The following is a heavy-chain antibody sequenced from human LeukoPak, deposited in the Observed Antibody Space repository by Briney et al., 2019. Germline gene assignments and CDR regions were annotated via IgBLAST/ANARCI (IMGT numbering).Heavy chain of an antibody. CDR3: AARSYSSGWYLDY. D-gene: IGHD6-19*01. CDR1: GFTFSSYE. Sequence: GGSLRLSCAASGFTFSSYEMNWVRQAPGKGLEWVSYISSSGSTIYYADSVKGRFTISRDNAKNSLYLQMNSLRAEDTAVYYCAARSYSSGWYLDYWDQGTLVTVSS. V-gene: IGHV3-48*03. CDR2: ISSSGSTI. J-gene: IGHJ4*02.